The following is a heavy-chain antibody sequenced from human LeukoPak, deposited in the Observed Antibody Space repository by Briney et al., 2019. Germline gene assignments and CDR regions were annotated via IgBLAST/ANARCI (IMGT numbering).Heavy chain of an antibody. CDR1: EFTFSGHA. Sequence: PGGSLRLSCAASEFTFSGHAMHWVRQAPGRGLEWVAVISYDGNNKFYADSVKGRFTISRDNSKNTLYLQMNSLRAEDTAMYYCARVVLLYWFDPWGQGTLVTVSS. CDR2: ISYDGNNK. V-gene: IGHV3-30*14. D-gene: IGHD2-15*01. CDR3: ARVVLLYWFDP. J-gene: IGHJ5*02.